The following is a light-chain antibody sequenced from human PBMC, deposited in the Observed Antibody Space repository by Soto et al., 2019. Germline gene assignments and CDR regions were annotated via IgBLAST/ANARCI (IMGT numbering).Light chain of an antibody. V-gene: IGKV1-5*03. J-gene: IGKJ1*01. CDR1: QSISSW. CDR3: QQYNRWT. Sequence: DIQMTQSPSTLSASVGDRVTITCRASQSISSWLAWYQQKPGKAPKLLIYKASSLESGVPSRFSGSGSGTEFTLTISSLQPDDFATYYCQQYNRWTFGQWTKVEIK. CDR2: KAS.